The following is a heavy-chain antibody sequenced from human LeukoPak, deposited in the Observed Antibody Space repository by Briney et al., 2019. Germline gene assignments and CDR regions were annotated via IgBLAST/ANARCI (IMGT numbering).Heavy chain of an antibody. V-gene: IGHV3-7*01. CDR3: ARETNDFWSGRRIDY. CDR2: IKQDGSEK. CDR1: GFSFSSYW. J-gene: IGHJ4*02. Sequence: PGGSLRLSCAGSGFSFSSYWMTWVRQAPGKGLEWVANIKQDGSEKYYADSVKGRFTISRDNAKNSLCLQMNSLRAEDTAVYYCARETNDFWSGRRIDYWGQGTLVTVSS. D-gene: IGHD3-3*01.